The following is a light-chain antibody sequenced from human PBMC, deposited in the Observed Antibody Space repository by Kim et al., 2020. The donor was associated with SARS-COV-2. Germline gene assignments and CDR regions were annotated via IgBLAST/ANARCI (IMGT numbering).Light chain of an antibody. J-gene: IGLJ1*01. CDR1: TGAVTSGHY. CDR2: ETS. V-gene: IGLV7-46*01. CDR3: LLSYSGARV. Sequence: QAVVTQEPSLTVSPVGTVTLTCGSSTGAVTSGHYPYWFQQKPGQAPRTLIYETSNKYSWTPARFSGSLLGGKAALTLSGAQPEDEAEYYCLLSYSGARVFGTGTKVTVL.